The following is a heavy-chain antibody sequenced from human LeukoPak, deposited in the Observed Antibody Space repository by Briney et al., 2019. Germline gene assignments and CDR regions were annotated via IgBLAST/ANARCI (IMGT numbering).Heavy chain of an antibody. J-gene: IGHJ4*02. Sequence: SVKVSCKASGGTFSSYAICWVRQAPGQGLEWMGGIIPIFGTANYAQKFQGRVTITADESTSTAYMELSSLRSEDTAVYYCAGGADVGLYTFDYWGQGTLVTVSS. V-gene: IGHV1-69*13. CDR1: GGTFSSYA. CDR2: IIPIFGTA. CDR3: AGGADVGLYTFDY. D-gene: IGHD2-2*02.